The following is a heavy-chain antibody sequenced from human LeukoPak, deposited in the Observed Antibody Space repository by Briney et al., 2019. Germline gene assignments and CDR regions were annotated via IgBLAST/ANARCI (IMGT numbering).Heavy chain of an antibody. CDR3: AESIADVWLHDY. CDR2: INPNSGGT. Sequence: ASVKVSCKASGYTFTGYYIHWVRQAPGQGLEWMGWINPNSGGTNYAQKFQGRVTMTRDTSISTAYMELSRLRSDDTAVYYCAESIADVWLHDYWGQGTLVTVSS. CDR1: GYTFTGYY. J-gene: IGHJ4*02. D-gene: IGHD5-18*01. V-gene: IGHV1-2*02.